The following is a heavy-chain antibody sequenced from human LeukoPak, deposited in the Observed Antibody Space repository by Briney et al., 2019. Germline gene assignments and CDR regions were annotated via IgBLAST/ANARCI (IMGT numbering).Heavy chain of an antibody. CDR1: GGSISCYF. CDR2: IYYSGRS. J-gene: IGHJ4*02. CDR3: ASRSSIWSGYEDTLYYFDS. V-gene: IGHV4-59*01. Sequence: SETLSLTCLVSGGSISCYFWNWIRQPPWRRVEWIGHIYYSGRSNYNPSLKSRVPISVDTSKNQFSLKLSSVTAADTAVYYCASRSSIWSGYEDTLYYFDSWGQGTLVTVSS. D-gene: IGHD3-3*01.